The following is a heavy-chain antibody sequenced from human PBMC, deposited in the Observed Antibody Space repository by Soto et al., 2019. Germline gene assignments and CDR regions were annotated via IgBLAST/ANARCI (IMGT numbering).Heavy chain of an antibody. Sequence: QLQLQESGPGLVKPSETLSLTCTVSGGSISSSSYYWGWIRQPPGKGLEWIGSIYYSGSTYYNPSLKSRVPISVDTSKNQFSLKLSSVTAADTAVYYCARGDDIVVVPAAGRIYYFDYWGQGTLVTVSS. CDR2: IYYSGST. J-gene: IGHJ4*02. CDR3: ARGDDIVVVPAAGRIYYFDY. V-gene: IGHV4-39*01. D-gene: IGHD2-2*01. CDR1: GGSISSSSYY.